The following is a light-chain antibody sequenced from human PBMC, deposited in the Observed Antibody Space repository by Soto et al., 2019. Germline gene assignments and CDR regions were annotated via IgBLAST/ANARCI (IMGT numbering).Light chain of an antibody. CDR3: QSYDSSLSAYV. CDR2: SSY. J-gene: IGLJ1*01. V-gene: IGLV1-40*01. CDR1: SSNIGAGYD. Sequence: QSVLTQPPSVSGAPGQRVTISCTGRSSNIGAGYDVHWFQQFPGTAPKLLIYSSYNRPSGVPDRFSGSKSGTSASLAITGLQAEDEADFYCQSYDSSLSAYVFGTGTKVTVL.